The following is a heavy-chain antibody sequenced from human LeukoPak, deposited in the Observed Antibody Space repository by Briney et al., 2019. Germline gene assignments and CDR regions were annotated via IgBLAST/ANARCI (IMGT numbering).Heavy chain of an antibody. V-gene: IGHV3-7*01. CDR2: IKQDGSEK. CDR3: AREYSSSWLGWFDP. J-gene: IGHJ5*02. CDR1: GFTFSSYW. Sequence: PGGSLRLSCAASGFTFSSYWMSWVRQAPGKGLEWVANIKQDGSEKYYVDSVKGRFTISRDNAKNSLYLQMNSLRAEDTAVYYCAREYSSSWLGWFDPWGQGTLVTVSS. D-gene: IGHD6-13*01.